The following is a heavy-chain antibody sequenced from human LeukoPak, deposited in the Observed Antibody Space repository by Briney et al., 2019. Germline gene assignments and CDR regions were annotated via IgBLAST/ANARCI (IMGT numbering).Heavy chain of an antibody. CDR1: GFTFSSYS. CDR3: ARDERGYSYGYSFDY. J-gene: IGHJ4*02. V-gene: IGHV3-21*04. D-gene: IGHD5-18*01. CDR2: ISSSSSYI. Sequence: PGGSLRLSCAASGFTFSSYSMNWVRQAPGKGLEWVSSISSSSSYIYYADSVKGRFTISRDNAKNSLYLQMNSLRAEDTAVYYCARDERGYSYGYSFDYWGQGTLVTVSS.